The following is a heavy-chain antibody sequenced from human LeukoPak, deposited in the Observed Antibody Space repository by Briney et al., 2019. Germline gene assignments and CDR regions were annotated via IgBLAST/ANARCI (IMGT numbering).Heavy chain of an antibody. J-gene: IGHJ4*02. Sequence: GGSLRLSCAASGFTFSSYWMHWVRHAPAKGLVWVSRINSDGSSTSYADSVKGRFTISRDNAKNTLSLQMNSLRAEDTAVYYCARDGPDSSGYGILDYWGQGILVTVSS. D-gene: IGHD3-22*01. V-gene: IGHV3-74*01. CDR2: INSDGSST. CDR3: ARDGPDSSGYGILDY. CDR1: GFTFSSYW.